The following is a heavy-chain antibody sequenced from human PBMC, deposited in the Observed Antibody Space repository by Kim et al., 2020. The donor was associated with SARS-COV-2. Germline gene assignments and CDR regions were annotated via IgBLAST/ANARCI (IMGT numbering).Heavy chain of an antibody. CDR3: AISTTKYYGSGSYYNGIDY. J-gene: IGHJ4*02. Sequence: GGSLRLSCAASGFTFSSYSMNWVRQAPGKGLEWVSSISSSSSYIYYADSVKGRFTISRDNAKNSLYLQMNSLRAEDTAVYYCAISTTKYYGSGSYYNGIDYWGQGTLVTVSS. CDR2: ISSSSSYI. CDR1: GFTFSSYS. D-gene: IGHD3-10*01. V-gene: IGHV3-21*01.